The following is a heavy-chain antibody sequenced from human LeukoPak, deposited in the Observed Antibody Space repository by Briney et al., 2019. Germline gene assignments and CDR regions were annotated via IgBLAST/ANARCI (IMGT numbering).Heavy chain of an antibody. CDR2: IYYSGNT. Sequence: SETLSLTCTVSGGTISSSSYYWGWIRQPPGKGLEWIGSIYYSGNTYYNPSLKSRVTISVDTSKNQFSLKLDSVTAADTAVYYFARKGYCSSTSCYNFDYWGQGTLVTVSS. D-gene: IGHD2-2*01. J-gene: IGHJ4*02. CDR3: ARKGYCSSTSCYNFDY. V-gene: IGHV4-39*01. CDR1: GGTISSSSYY.